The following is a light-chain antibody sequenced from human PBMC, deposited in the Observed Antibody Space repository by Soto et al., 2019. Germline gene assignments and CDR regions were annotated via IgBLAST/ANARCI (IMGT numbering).Light chain of an antibody. CDR3: SSYTDSSTVV. V-gene: IGLV2-14*01. Sequence: ALAQPASVSGSPGQSITISCTGTSSDVGSYNYVSWYQHHPGKAPKLMIYEVNNRPSGVSNRFSGSKSGNTASLTISGVQAEDEADYYCSSYTDSSTVVFGTGTKVTVL. J-gene: IGLJ1*01. CDR2: EVN. CDR1: SSDVGSYNY.